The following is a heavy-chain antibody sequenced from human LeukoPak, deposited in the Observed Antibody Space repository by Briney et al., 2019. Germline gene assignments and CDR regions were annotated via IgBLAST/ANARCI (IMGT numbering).Heavy chain of an antibody. CDR3: ARRPTDYDILTGYFDY. V-gene: IGHV4-34*01. CDR2: INHSGST. J-gene: IGHJ4*02. CDR1: GGSFSGYY. D-gene: IGHD3-9*01. Sequence: SETLSLTCAVYGGSFSGYYWSWIRQPPGKGLEWIGEINHSGSTNYNPSLKSRVTISVDTSKNQFSLKLSSVTAADTAVYYCARRPTDYDILTGYFDYWGQGTLVTVPS.